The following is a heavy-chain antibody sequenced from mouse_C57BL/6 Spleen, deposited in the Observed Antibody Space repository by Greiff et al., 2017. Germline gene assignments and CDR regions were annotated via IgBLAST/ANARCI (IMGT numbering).Heavy chain of an antibody. CDR2: IDPSDSYT. D-gene: IGHD2-4*01. CDR1: GYTFTSYW. CDR3: ASPRDYDWYFGG. V-gene: IGHV1-69*01. Sequence: QVQLQQPGAELVMPGASVKLSCKASGYTFTSYWMHWVKQRPGQGLEWIGKIDPSDSYTNYNQKFKGKSTLTVDKSSSTAYMQLSSLTSEDSAVYYCASPRDYDWYFGGWGTGTTVTVSS. J-gene: IGHJ1*03.